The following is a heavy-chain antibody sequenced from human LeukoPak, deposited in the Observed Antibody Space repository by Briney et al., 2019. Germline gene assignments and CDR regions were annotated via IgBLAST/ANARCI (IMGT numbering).Heavy chain of an antibody. Sequence: SETLSLTCTVSGGFISSGGYYWSWIRQHPGKGLEWIGYIYYSGSTYYNPSLKSRVTISVDTSKNQFSLKLSSVTAADTAVYYCARGGLYYDSSGLDYWGQGTLVTVSS. J-gene: IGHJ4*02. CDR1: GGFISSGGYY. D-gene: IGHD3-22*01. CDR3: ARGGLYYDSSGLDY. CDR2: IYYSGST. V-gene: IGHV4-31*03.